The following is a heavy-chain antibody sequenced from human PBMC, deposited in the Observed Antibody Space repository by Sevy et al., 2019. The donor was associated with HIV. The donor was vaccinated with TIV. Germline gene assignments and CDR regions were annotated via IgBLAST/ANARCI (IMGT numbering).Heavy chain of an antibody. D-gene: IGHD3-22*01. CDR2: IKSKTDGGTT. CDR1: GFTFSNAW. V-gene: IGHV3-15*01. Sequence: GGSLRLSCAASGFTFSNAWMSWVRQAPGKGLEWVGRIKSKTDGGTTDYAEPVKGRFTISRDDSKNTLYLQMNSLKTEDTAVYYCTTGMAGYYDSSGYYYEDDYFDYWGQGTLVTVSS. CDR3: TTGMAGYYDSSGYYYEDDYFDY. J-gene: IGHJ4*02.